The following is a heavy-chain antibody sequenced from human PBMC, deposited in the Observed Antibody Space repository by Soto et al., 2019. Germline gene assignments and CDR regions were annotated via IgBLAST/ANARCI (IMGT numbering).Heavy chain of an antibody. CDR2: ISGNGGTT. Sequence: EVQLLESGGALVQPGGSLRLSCAASGFTFSSTAMSWVREAPGKGLEWVSTISGNGGTTYYADSVRGRLSISRDNSKNTVYLQMNSLTGDFTAVYYSAHMPGLDYWGQRHLVTVSS. V-gene: IGHV3-23*01. CDR1: GFTFSSTA. J-gene: IGHJ4*02. CDR3: AHMPGLDY. D-gene: IGHD1-1*01.